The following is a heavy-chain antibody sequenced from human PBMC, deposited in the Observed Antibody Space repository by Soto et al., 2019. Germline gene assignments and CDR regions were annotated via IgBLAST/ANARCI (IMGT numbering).Heavy chain of an antibody. CDR3: ASSGYCSSTSCYRPYDY. Sequence: QVQLVQSGAEVKKPGASVKVSCKASGYTFTSYGISWVRQAPGQGLEWMGWISAYNGNTNYAQKLQGRVTMTTDTSTSTAYMELRSMRSDDTAVYYCASSGYCSSTSCYRPYDYWGQGTLVTVSS. J-gene: IGHJ4*02. CDR2: ISAYNGNT. V-gene: IGHV1-18*01. D-gene: IGHD2-2*01. CDR1: GYTFTSYG.